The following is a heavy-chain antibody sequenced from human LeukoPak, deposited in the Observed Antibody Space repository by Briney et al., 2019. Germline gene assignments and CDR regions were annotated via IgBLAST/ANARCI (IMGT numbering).Heavy chain of an antibody. D-gene: IGHD1-1*01. V-gene: IGHV3-7*03. J-gene: IGHJ3*02. CDR1: GFTFSSYW. Sequence: PGGSLRLSCAASGFTFSSYWMNWARQAPGKGLEWVASINHNGNVNYYVDSVKGRFTTSRDNSKNTLYVQMNSLRAEDTAVYYCAREKPGTTGYNHAFDIWGQGTMVTVSS. CDR3: AREKPGTTGYNHAFDI. CDR2: INHNGNVN.